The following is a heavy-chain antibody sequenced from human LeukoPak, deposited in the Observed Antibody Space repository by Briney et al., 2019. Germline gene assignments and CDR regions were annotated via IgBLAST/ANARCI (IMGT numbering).Heavy chain of an antibody. CDR3: ARDPVIVATTHNWFDP. CDR1: GFTFSSYW. Sequence: GGSLRLSCAASGFTFSSYWMHWVRQAPGKGLVWVSRINSDGSSTSYADSVKGRFTISRDNAKNTLYLQMNSLRAEDAAVYYCARDPVIVATTHNWFDPWGQGTLVTVSS. J-gene: IGHJ5*02. V-gene: IGHV3-74*01. CDR2: INSDGSST. D-gene: IGHD5-12*01.